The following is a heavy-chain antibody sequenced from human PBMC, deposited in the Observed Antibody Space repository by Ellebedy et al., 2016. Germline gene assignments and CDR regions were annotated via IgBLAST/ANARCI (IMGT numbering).Heavy chain of an antibody. CDR1: GFTFSNFA. V-gene: IGHV3-66*01. Sequence: GESLKISCGASGFTFSNFAMSWVRQAPGKGLEWVSFIYSSGNTYYADSVKGRFTISRDNSKNTLYLQMNRLRVEDTAVYYCARDFSMRGFAANDYWGQGTLVTVSS. D-gene: IGHD2-15*01. CDR3: ARDFSMRGFAANDY. CDR2: IYSSGNT. J-gene: IGHJ4*02.